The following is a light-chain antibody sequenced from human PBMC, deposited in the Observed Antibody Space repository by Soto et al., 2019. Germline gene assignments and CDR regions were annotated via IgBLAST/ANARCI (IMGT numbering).Light chain of an antibody. V-gene: IGKV3-11*01. Sequence: EIVLTQSPATPSLSPGERATLSCRASQSVSSNLAWYQQKPGQAPRLPIYDASNRATGIPPRFSGSGSGTDFTLTISSLEPEDFAVYYCQRGDTFGQGTRLEIK. CDR1: QSVSSN. CDR3: QRGDT. J-gene: IGKJ5*01. CDR2: DAS.